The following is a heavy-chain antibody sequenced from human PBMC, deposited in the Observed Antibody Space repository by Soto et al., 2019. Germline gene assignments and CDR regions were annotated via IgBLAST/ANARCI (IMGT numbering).Heavy chain of an antibody. J-gene: IGHJ4*02. CDR3: YISTVTFDY. CDR2: IYWDDDK. CDR1: GFSLITIGGG. D-gene: IGHD4-17*01. Sequence: QITLKDSGPTLVKPTQTLTLTCTFSGFSLITIGGGVGWIRQPPGKAREWLALIYWDDDKGYSPSLKSRLTITKDTSKNQVVLTMTNMDPVDTATYYCYISTVTFDYWGQGTLVTVSS. V-gene: IGHV2-5*02.